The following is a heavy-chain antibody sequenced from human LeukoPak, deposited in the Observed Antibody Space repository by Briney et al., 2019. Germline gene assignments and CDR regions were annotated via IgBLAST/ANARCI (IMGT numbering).Heavy chain of an antibody. J-gene: IGHJ4*02. CDR3: ARLQVGATPDY. D-gene: IGHD1-26*01. V-gene: IGHV4-39*01. CDR1: GGSISSSSYY. Sequence: SETLSLTCTVSGGSISSSSYYWGWIRQPPGKGLEWIGSIYYSGSTYYSPSLKSRVTISVDTSKNQFSLKLSSVTAADTAVYYCARLQVGATPDYWGQGTLVTVSS. CDR2: IYYSGST.